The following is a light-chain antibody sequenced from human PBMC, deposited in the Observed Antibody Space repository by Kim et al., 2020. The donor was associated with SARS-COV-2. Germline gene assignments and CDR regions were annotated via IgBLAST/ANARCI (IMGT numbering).Light chain of an antibody. V-gene: IGKV2D-29*01. CDR3: MQGLQRLYS. Sequence: LVMTQNTLSLSVTPGQPASISCKSSQSLLHSDGKISLYWYLQKPGQPPQLLIYEVSKRFSGVPERFSGSGSGTDFTLKISRVEAEDVGLYYCMQGLQRLYSFGQGTKLEI. J-gene: IGKJ2*03. CDR1: QSLLHSDGKIS. CDR2: EVS.